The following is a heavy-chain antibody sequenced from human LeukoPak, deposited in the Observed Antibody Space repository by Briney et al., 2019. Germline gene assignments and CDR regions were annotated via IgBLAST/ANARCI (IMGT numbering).Heavy chain of an antibody. Sequence: GGSLRLSCAASGFTFSNYWMSWVRRAPGKGLGWVANIKQDGSETYYVDSVRGRFTISRDNAKNSLYLQMNSLRAEDAAVYYCARDFWGAYRVDYFDYWGQGTLVTVSS. V-gene: IGHV3-7*01. D-gene: IGHD3-3*01. CDR3: ARDFWGAYRVDYFDY. J-gene: IGHJ4*02. CDR2: IKQDGSET. CDR1: GFTFSNYW.